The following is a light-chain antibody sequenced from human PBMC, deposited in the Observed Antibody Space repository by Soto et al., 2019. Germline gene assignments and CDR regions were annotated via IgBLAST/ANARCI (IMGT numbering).Light chain of an antibody. J-gene: IGKJ5*01. CDR3: QQRNTDPPIT. V-gene: IGKV1-9*01. CDR1: QGISSY. Sequence: SPSTQSPSALSATVGDRVTIPCRASQGISSYLAWYQQKPGKAPKLLIYAASTLQSGVPSRFSGSGSGTDFTLTISSLQPEDFATYYCQQRNTDPPITSGQGARLEI. CDR2: AAS.